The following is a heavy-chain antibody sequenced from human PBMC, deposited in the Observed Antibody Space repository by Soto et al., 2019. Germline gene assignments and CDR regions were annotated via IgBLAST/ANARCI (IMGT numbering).Heavy chain of an antibody. CDR1: GFTFSSYA. J-gene: IGHJ4*02. CDR3: ARDRSSSWYPEYYFDY. D-gene: IGHD6-13*01. V-gene: IGHV3-30-3*01. CDR2: ISYDGSNK. Sequence: QVQLVESGGGVVQPGRSLRLSCAASGFTFSSYAMHWVRQAPGKGLEWVAVISYDGSNKYYADSVKGRFTISRDNSKNTLYLQMNSLRAEDTAVYYCARDRSSSWYPEYYFDYWGQGTLVTVSS.